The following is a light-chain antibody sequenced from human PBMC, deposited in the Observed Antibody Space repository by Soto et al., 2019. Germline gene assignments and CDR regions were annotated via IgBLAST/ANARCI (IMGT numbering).Light chain of an antibody. CDR2: GAS. V-gene: IGKV3-20*01. CDR1: QSVSSSY. Sequence: EILFTQSPGTLSLSPGERATLSCRASQSVSSSYLAWYQQKHGQAPRLLIYGASSRDTGIPDRFSGSGSGTDFTLTISRLEPEDFAVYFCQQYGSSPQTFGQGTKVDIK. J-gene: IGKJ1*01. CDR3: QQYGSSPQT.